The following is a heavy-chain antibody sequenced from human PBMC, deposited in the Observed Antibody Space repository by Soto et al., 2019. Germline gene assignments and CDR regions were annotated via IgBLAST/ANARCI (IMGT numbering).Heavy chain of an antibody. J-gene: IGHJ5*02. CDR3: ARGIAVAGTGLLNWFDP. CDR1: GGSFSGYD. Sequence: SETLSLTCAVDGGSFSGYDWSWIRQPPGKGLEWIGEINHSGSTNYNPSLKSRVTISVDTSKNQFSLKLSSVTAADTAVYYCARGIAVAGTGLLNWFDPWGQGTLVTVSS. D-gene: IGHD6-19*01. V-gene: IGHV4-34*01. CDR2: INHSGST.